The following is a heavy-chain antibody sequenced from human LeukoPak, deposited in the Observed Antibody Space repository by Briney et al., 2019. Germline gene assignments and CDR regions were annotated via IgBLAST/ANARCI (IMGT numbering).Heavy chain of an antibody. CDR3: AKLYCSDGRCYGRDAAFDI. J-gene: IGHJ3*02. V-gene: IGHV1-69*06. Sequence: GASVKVSCKASGGIFNNFAITWVRQAPGQGLEWMGGIIPISGTANYAQKFQGRVTITADKSTSTAYMELSSLRSEDTAVYYCAKLYCSDGRCYGRDAAFDIWGQGTLVTVSS. CDR1: GGIFNNFA. CDR2: IIPISGTA. D-gene: IGHD2-15*01.